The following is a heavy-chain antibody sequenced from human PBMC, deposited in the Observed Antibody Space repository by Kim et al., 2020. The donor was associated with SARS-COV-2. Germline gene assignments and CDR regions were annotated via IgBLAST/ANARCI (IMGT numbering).Heavy chain of an antibody. J-gene: IGHJ6*01. D-gene: IGHD1-26*01. CDR3: AKDRAPRVGYY. V-gene: IGHV3-30*18. CDR2: VSYDGSDK. CDR1: GFTFSSYG. Sequence: GGSLRLSCAASGFTFSSYGMHWVRQAPGKGLEWVAVVSYDGSDKYYTDSVKGRFTISRDNSKNTLYLQMNSLKAEDTSVYYCAKDRAPRVGYY.